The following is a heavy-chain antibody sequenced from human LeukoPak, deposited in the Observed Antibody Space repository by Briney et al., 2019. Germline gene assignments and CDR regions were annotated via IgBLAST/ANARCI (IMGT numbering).Heavy chain of an antibody. CDR3: ARAPELVRYYFDY. D-gene: IGHD1-1*01. V-gene: IGHV1-46*01. CDR1: GYTFTSYY. CDR2: INPSGGST. Sequence: ASVKVSCKASGYTFTSYYMHWVRQAPGQGLEWMGIINPSGGSTSYAQKFQGRVTMTRDMSTNTVYMELSSLRSEDTAVYYCARAPELVRYYFDYWGQGTLVTVSS. J-gene: IGHJ4*02.